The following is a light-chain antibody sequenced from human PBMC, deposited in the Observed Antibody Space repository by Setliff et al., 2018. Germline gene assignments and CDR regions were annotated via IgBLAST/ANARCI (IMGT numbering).Light chain of an antibody. V-gene: IGLV2-14*03. CDR2: DVN. CDR1: SSDVGDYKY. Sequence: QSALTQPASVSGSPGQSITIPCTGTSSDVGDYKYVSWYQHHPGKAPKVVIYDVNQRPSGVSNRFSGSKSGNTASLSISGLQAEDEADYYCNSYTRSDTFVFGTGTKVTVL. J-gene: IGLJ1*01. CDR3: NSYTRSDTFV.